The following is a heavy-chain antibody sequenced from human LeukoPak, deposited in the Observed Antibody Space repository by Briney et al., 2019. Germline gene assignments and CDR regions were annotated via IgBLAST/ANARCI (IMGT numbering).Heavy chain of an antibody. CDR2: IKQDGSEK. CDR3: ARDPTRLGFDY. CDR1: GFTFSRYW. Sequence: GGSLRLSCAASGFTFSRYWMSWVRQAPGKGLEWVANIKQDGSEKYYVDSVKGRFTISRDNAKNSLYLQMNSLRAEDTAVYYCARDPTRLGFDYWGQGTLVTVSS. D-gene: IGHD2-2*01. V-gene: IGHV3-7*05. J-gene: IGHJ4*02.